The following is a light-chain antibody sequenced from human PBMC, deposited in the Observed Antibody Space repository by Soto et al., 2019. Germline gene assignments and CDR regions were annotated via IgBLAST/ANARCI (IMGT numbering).Light chain of an antibody. V-gene: IGKV3-20*01. CDR3: QHSRT. J-gene: IGKJ1*01. CDR2: GAF. Sequence: EIVLTQSPDTLSLSPGERATLSCRASQSVTGKAFAWYQQKPGQAPRLLIYGAFSRATGIPDRFSGSGSGTDFTLTISSLEPEDFALYYCQHSRTFGRGTRVEIK. CDR1: QSVTGKA.